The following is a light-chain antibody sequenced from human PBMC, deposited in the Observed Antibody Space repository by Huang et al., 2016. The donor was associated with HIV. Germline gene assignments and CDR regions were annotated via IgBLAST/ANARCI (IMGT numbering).Light chain of an antibody. CDR2: SVS. CDR3: QQYYNWPWT. CDR1: QYVGTS. J-gene: IGKJ1*01. Sequence: EIVVTQSPATLSVSPGEGATLSCRASQYVGTSLAWYQQKPGQSPRLVIHSVSTRATGFPAVFSGSGSRTEFTLTITSLQSEDCALYYCQQYYNWPWTFGLGTKVEI. V-gene: IGKV3-15*01.